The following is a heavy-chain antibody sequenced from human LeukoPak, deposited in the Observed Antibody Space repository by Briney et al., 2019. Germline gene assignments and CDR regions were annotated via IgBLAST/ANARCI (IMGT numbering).Heavy chain of an antibody. D-gene: IGHD2-2*01. V-gene: IGHV1-69*05. J-gene: IGHJ6*03. Sequence: SVKVSCKASGGTFSSYAISWVRQAPGQGLEWMGRIIPIFGTANYAQKFQGRVTIITDESTSTAYRELSSLRSEDTDVYYGASSYCSSTSCYAGHYYYYMDVWGKGTTVTVSS. CDR3: ASSYCSSTSCYAGHYYYYMDV. CDR2: IIPIFGTA. CDR1: GGTFSSYA.